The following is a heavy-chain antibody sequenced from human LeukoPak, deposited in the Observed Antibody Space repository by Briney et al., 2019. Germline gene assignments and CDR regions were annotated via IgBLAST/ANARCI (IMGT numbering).Heavy chain of an antibody. CDR3: ARRVCYYDSSGYYPRYYFDY. J-gene: IGHJ4*02. V-gene: IGHV5-51*01. Sequence: GESLKISCKGSGYSFTSYWIGWVRQMPGKGLEWMGIIYPGDSDTRYSPSFQGQVTISADKSISTACLQWSSLKASDTAMYYCARRVCYYDSSGYYPRYYFDYWGQGTLVTVSS. D-gene: IGHD3-22*01. CDR1: GYSFTSYW. CDR2: IYPGDSDT.